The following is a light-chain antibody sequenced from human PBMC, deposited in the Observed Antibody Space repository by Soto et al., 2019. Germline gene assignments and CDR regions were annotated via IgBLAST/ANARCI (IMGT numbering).Light chain of an antibody. CDR1: QHINNW. CDR2: DAS. CDR3: QQYDSFWT. V-gene: IGKV1-5*01. J-gene: IGKJ1*01. Sequence: DIQMSQPPSTLSASVGDRVTITCRASQHINNWVAWYQQRSGEAPRLLIYDASTLESGVPSRFSGSGSGTEFTLTISKLRPDDFATYYCQQYDSFWTFGHGTKVEMK.